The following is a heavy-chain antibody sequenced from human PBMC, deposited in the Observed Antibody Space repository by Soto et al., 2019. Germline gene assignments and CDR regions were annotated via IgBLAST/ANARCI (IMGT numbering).Heavy chain of an antibody. Sequence: SETLSLTCTVSGGSISSYYWSWIRQPPGKGLEWIGYIYYSGSTNYNPSLKSRVTISVDTSKNQFSLKLSSVTAADTAVYYCASTYVNKVSGRCWFDPWGQGTLVTVSS. D-gene: IGHD3-16*01. CDR1: GGSISSYY. J-gene: IGHJ5*02. CDR2: IYYSGST. V-gene: IGHV4-59*08. CDR3: ASTYVNKVSGRCWFDP.